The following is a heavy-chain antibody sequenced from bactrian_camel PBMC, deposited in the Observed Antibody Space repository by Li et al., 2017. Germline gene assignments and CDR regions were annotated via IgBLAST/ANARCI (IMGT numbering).Heavy chain of an antibody. CDR2: IGSDGAT. V-gene: IGHV3S55*01. J-gene: IGHJ4*01. D-gene: IGHD4*01. CDR3: RTERPRWRQMVHGMGTQLDPCDSV. Sequence: HVQLVESGGGSAQTGGSLTLSCAASGFTAPRVCMGWFRQAPGKKREGIAAIGSDGATAYSDRVTGRFTISKDKADDTVYLQMDSLNPEDTAMYFCRTERPRWRQMVHGMGTQLDPCDSVWGQGTQVTVS. CDR1: GFTAPRVC.